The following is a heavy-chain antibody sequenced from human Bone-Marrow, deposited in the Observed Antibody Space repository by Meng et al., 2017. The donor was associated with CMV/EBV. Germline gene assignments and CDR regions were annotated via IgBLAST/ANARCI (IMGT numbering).Heavy chain of an antibody. J-gene: IGHJ4*02. D-gene: IGHD3-22*01. Sequence: SQTLSLTCAVYGGSFSGYYWSWIRQPPGKGLEWIGEIYHSGSTNYNPSLKSRVTISVDKSKNQFSLKLSSVTAADTAVYYCVIMTYYDSSGYYQTQNYWGQGTLVTASS. CDR3: VIMTYYDSSGYYQTQNY. V-gene: IGHV4-34*03. CDR2: IYHSGST. CDR1: GGSFSGYY.